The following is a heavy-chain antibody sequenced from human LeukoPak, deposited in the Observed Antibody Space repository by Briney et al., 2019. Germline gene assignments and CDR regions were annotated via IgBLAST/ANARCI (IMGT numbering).Heavy chain of an antibody. CDR3: ARNGCSGGSCFDAFDI. CDR2: IYYSGST. D-gene: IGHD2-15*01. Sequence: PSETLSLTCTVSGGSISSSSYYWGWIRQPPGKGLEWFGSIYYSGSTYYNPSLKSRVTISVDTSKNQFSLKLSSVTAADTAVYYCARNGCSGGSCFDAFDIWGQGTMVTVSS. J-gene: IGHJ3*02. V-gene: IGHV4-39*01. CDR1: GGSISSSSYY.